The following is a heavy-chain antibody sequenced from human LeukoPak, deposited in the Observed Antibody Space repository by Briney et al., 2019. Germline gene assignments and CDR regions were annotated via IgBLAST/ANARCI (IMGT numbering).Heavy chain of an antibody. CDR3: ARVQDDFWSGKADC. CDR2: IKQDGSEK. D-gene: IGHD3-3*01. Sequence: PGGSLRLSCAASGFTFSSYWMSWVRQAPGKGLEWVANIKQDGSEKYYVDSVKGRSTISRDNAKNSLYLQMNSLRAEDTAVYYCARVQDDFWSGKADCWGQGTLVTVSS. V-gene: IGHV3-7*01. CDR1: GFTFSSYW. J-gene: IGHJ4*02.